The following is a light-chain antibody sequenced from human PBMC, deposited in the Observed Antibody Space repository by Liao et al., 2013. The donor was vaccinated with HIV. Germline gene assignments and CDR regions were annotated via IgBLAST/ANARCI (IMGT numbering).Light chain of an antibody. J-gene: IGLJ2*01. CDR2: QDI. V-gene: IGLV3-1*01. CDR3: LVWDSSTVV. Sequence: SYEVTQPPSVSVSPGQTATITCSGDKLGDKYVCWYQQEPGQSPVMVIYQDIKRPLGIPERFSGSNSGDTATLTISGTQPMDEADYYCLVWDSSTVVFGGGTKLTVL. CDR1: KLGDKY.